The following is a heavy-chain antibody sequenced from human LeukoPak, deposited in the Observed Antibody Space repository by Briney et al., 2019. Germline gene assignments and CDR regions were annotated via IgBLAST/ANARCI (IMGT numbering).Heavy chain of an antibody. CDR3: ARRYYYDSSGHIDI. CDR2: INPNGGGT. Sequence: GASVKVSCKASGYTFTGYYMHWVRQAPGQGLEWMGRINPNGGGTNYAQKFQGRVTMTRDTSISTAYMELSRLRSDDTAVYYCARRYYYDSSGHIDIWGQGTMVAVSS. D-gene: IGHD3-22*01. J-gene: IGHJ3*02. CDR1: GYTFTGYY. V-gene: IGHV1-2*06.